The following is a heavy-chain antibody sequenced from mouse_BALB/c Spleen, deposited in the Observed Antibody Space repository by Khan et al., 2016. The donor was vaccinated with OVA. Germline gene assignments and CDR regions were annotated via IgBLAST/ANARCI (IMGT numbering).Heavy chain of an antibody. Sequence: DAQLQESGPGLVKPSQSLSLTCTVTGYSITSGYGWNWIRQFPGNKLEWMGYISYSGSTNYNPSLKSRISITRDTSKNQFFLQLNSVTTEDTATYYCARTARIKYWGQGTTLTVSS. D-gene: IGHD1-2*01. V-gene: IGHV3-2*02. CDR2: ISYSGST. CDR1: GYSITSGYG. CDR3: ARTARIKY. J-gene: IGHJ2*01.